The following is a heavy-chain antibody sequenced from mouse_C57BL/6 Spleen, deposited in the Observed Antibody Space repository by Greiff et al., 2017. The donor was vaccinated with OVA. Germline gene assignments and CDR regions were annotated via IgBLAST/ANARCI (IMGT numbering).Heavy chain of an antibody. CDR2: INPNYGTT. J-gene: IGHJ1*03. Sequence: VQLKESGPELVKPGASVKISCKASGYSFTDYNMNWVKQSNGKSLEWIGVINPNYGTTSYNQKFKGKATLTVDQSSSTAYMQLNRLTSEDSAVYYCARLDYGSSYWYFDVWGTGTTVTVSS. V-gene: IGHV1-39*01. D-gene: IGHD1-1*01. CDR3: ARLDYGSSYWYFDV. CDR1: GYSFTDYN.